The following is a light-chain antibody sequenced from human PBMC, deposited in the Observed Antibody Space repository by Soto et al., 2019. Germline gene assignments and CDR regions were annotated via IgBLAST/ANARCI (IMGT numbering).Light chain of an antibody. V-gene: IGKV3-20*01. J-gene: IGKJ1*01. CDR1: QSVNSNY. CDR2: GTS. Sequence: EIVLAQSPGTLSLSPGERATLSCRASQSVNSNYLAWYQQKPGQGPRVFMYGTSSRATGIPDRFSGSGSGTDFTLTISRLEPEDFAVYYCLQYDTSPRTFGQGTKLEI. CDR3: LQYDTSPRT.